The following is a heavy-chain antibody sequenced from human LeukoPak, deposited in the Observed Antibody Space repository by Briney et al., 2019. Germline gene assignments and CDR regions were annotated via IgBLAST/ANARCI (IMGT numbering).Heavy chain of an antibody. CDR2: IIPIFGTA. CDR1: GYTFTSYY. J-gene: IGHJ4*02. CDR3: ARGRYKMATIPWVDY. V-gene: IGHV1-69*13. D-gene: IGHD5-24*01. Sequence: ASVKVSCKASGYTFTSYYMHWVRQAPGQGLEWMGGIIPIFGTANYAQKFQGRVTITADESTSTAYMELSSLRSEDTAVYYCARGRYKMATIPWVDYWGQGTLVTVSS.